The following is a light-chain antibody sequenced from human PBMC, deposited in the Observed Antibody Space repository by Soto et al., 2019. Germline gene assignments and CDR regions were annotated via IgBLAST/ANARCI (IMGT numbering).Light chain of an antibody. V-gene: IGLV3-21*04. CDR1: NIGSKS. J-gene: IGLJ7*01. Sequence: SYELTQPPSVSVAPGKTARITCGGTNIGSKSVHWYQQKPGQAPVLVIYYDSDRPSGIPERFSGSNSGNTATLTISRVEAGDEADYYCQVWDSSSEEAVFGGGTQLTVL. CDR3: QVWDSSSEEAV. CDR2: YDS.